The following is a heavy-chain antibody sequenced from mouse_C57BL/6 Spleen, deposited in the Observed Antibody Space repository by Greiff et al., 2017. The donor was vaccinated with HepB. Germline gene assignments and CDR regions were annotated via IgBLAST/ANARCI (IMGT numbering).Heavy chain of an antibody. D-gene: IGHD1-1*01. V-gene: IGHV1-76*01. J-gene: IGHJ1*03. Sequence: VKLQQSGAELVRPGASVKLSCKASGYTFTDYYINWVKQRPGQGLEWIARIYPGSGNTYYNEKFKGKATLTAEKSSSTAYMQLSSLTSEDSAVYFCARAHYYGSRLYWYFDVWGTGTTVTVSS. CDR3: ARAHYYGSRLYWYFDV. CDR1: GYTFTDYY. CDR2: IYPGSGNT.